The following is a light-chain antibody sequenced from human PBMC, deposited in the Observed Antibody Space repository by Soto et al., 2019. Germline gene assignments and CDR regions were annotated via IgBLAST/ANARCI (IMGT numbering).Light chain of an antibody. Sequence: QSVLTQPPSASGTHGQRVTISCSGRSSNIGSNYVYWYQQLPGTAPKLLIYSNNQRPSGVPDRFSGSKSGTSASLAISGLRSEDEADYYCAAWDDSLSGYVFGTGTKRTVL. J-gene: IGLJ1*01. CDR3: AAWDDSLSGYV. V-gene: IGLV1-47*02. CDR1: SSNIGSNY. CDR2: SNN.